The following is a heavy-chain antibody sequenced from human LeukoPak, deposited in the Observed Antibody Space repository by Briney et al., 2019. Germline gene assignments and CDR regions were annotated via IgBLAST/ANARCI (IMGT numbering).Heavy chain of an antibody. CDR3: ARDPQLRPFDY. J-gene: IGHJ4*02. Sequence: SETLSVTCTVSGGSISSYYWSWIRQPAGKGLEWIGRIYTSGRTNYNPSLKSRVTMSVDTSKKQFSLKLSSVTAADTAVYYCARDPQLRPFDYWGQGTLVTVSS. CDR1: GGSISSYY. V-gene: IGHV4-4*07. D-gene: IGHD6-6*01. CDR2: IYTSGRT.